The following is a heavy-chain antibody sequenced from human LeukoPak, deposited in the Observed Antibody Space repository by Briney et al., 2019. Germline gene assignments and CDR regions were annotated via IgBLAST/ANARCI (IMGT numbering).Heavy chain of an antibody. CDR3: TTFAGGYYDKDY. CDR1: GFTFSSYA. V-gene: IGHV3-15*07. J-gene: IGHJ4*02. CDR2: IKSKTAGGTA. D-gene: IGHD3-22*01. Sequence: GGSLRLSCVASGFTFSSYAMNWVRQAPGKGLEWVGRIKSKTAGGTADYAAPVKGRFTISRDDSKNTLYLQMNSLKTEDTAMYYCTTFAGGYYDKDYWGQGTLVTVPS.